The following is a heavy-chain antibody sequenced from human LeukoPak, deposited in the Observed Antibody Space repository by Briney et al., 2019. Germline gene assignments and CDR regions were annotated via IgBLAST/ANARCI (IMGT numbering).Heavy chain of an antibody. CDR2: IYHSGST. CDR3: ARGYCSGGSCYSYYYYNYMDV. V-gene: IGHV4-39*07. CDR1: GGSISSSSYN. J-gene: IGHJ6*03. D-gene: IGHD2-15*01. Sequence: SETLSLTCTVSGGSISSSSYNWGWIRQPPGKGLEWIGSIYHSGSTYYNPSLKSRVTISVDTSKNQFSLKLSSVTAADTAVYYCARGYCSGGSCYSYYYYNYMDVWGKGTTVTVSS.